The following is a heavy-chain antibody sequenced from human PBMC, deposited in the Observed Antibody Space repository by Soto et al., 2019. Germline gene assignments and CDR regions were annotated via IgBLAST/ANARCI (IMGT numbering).Heavy chain of an antibody. CDR3: AKDRIAAAGIWYFDL. Sequence: QVQLVESGGGVVQPGRSLRLSCAASGFTFSSYGMHWVRQAPGKGLEWVAVISYDGSNKYYADSVKGRFTISRDNSKNTLYLQMISLRAEDTAVYYCAKDRIAAAGIWYFDLWGRGTLVTVSS. CDR2: ISYDGSNK. D-gene: IGHD6-13*01. CDR1: GFTFSSYG. V-gene: IGHV3-30*18. J-gene: IGHJ2*01.